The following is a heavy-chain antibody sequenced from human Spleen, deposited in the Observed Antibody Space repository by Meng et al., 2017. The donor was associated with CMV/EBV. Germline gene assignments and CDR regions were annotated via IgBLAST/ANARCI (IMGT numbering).Heavy chain of an antibody. CDR2: ISSSSSYI. CDR1: GFTFSSYA. V-gene: IGHV3-21*01. D-gene: IGHD6-13*01. J-gene: IGHJ4*02. Sequence: GGSLRLSCAASGFTFSSYAMSWVRQAPGKGLEWVSSISSSSSYIYYADSVKGRFTISRDNAKNSLYLQMNSLRAEDTAVYYCAKGGLSSSLYYFDYWGQGTLVTVSS. CDR3: AKGGLSSSLYYFDY.